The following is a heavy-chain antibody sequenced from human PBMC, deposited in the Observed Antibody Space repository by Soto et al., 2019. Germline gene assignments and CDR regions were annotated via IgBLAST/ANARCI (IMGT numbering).Heavy chain of an antibody. CDR1: RFTFSSYG. D-gene: IGHD6-19*01. V-gene: IGHV3-33*01. CDR2: IWYDGSNK. Sequence: QVQLVESGGGVVQPGRSLRLSCAASRFTFSSYGMHWVRQAPGKGLEWVAVIWYDGSNKYYADSVKGRFTISRDNSKHTLYLQMNSLRAEDTAVYYCARGIAVAGSVYFDYWGQGTLVTVSS. CDR3: ARGIAVAGSVYFDY. J-gene: IGHJ4*02.